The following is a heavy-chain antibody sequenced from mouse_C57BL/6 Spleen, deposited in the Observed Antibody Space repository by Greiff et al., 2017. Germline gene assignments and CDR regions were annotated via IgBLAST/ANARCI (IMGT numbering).Heavy chain of an antibody. J-gene: IGHJ4*01. Sequence: EVKLEESGGGLVQPGGSLKLSCAASGFTFSDYYMYWVRQTPEKRLEWVAYISNGGGSTYYPDTVKGRFTISRDNAKNTRYMQMSRLKSEDTAMYYCARQGIYGGYYVGGYYAMDYWGQGTSVTVSS. CDR3: ARQGIYGGYYVGGYYAMDY. D-gene: IGHD2-3*01. CDR1: GFTFSDYY. V-gene: IGHV5-12*01. CDR2: ISNGGGST.